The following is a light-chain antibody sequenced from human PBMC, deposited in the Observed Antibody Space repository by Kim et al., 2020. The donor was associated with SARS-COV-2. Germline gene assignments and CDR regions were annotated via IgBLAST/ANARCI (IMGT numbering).Light chain of an antibody. CDR3: CSYAGGGTFG. Sequence: GQSITISCTGTSSDVGNYNLVSWYQQHPNKAPKLMIYEVTKRPSGVSNRFSGSKSGNTASLTISGLQAEDEADYYCCSYAGGGTFGFGGGTKLTVL. CDR1: SSDVGNYNL. CDR2: EVT. J-gene: IGLJ3*02. V-gene: IGLV2-23*02.